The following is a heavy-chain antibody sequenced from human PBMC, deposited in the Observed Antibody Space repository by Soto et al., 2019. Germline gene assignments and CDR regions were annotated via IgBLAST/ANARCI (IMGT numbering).Heavy chain of an antibody. CDR2: FDPEDGET. Sequence: ASVKVSCKVSGYTLTELSMHWVRQAPGKGLEWMGGFDPEDGETIYAQKFQGRVTMTEDTSTDTAYMELSSLRSEDTAVYYCATSVRAYWNDLYYYGMDVWGQGTTVTV. V-gene: IGHV1-24*01. D-gene: IGHD1-1*01. J-gene: IGHJ6*02. CDR1: GYTLTELS. CDR3: ATSVRAYWNDLYYYGMDV.